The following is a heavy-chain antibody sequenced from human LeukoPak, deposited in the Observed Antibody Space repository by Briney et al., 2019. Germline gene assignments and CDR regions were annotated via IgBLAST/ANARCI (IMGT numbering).Heavy chain of an antibody. J-gene: IGHJ4*02. CDR2: IYTSGST. Sequence: PSETLSLTCTVSGGSISSGSYYWSWIRQPAGKGLEWIGRIYTSGSTYYNPSLKSRVTISVDTSKNQFSLKLSSVTAADTAVYYCARGEIAAAVDYWGQGTLVTVSS. CDR1: GGSISSGSYY. D-gene: IGHD6-13*01. CDR3: ARGEIAAAVDY. V-gene: IGHV4-61*02.